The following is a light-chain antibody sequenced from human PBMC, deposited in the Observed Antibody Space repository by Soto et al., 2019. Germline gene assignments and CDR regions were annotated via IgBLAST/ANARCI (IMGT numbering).Light chain of an antibody. CDR1: QSVGSSF. V-gene: IGKV3-20*01. CDR2: GAS. J-gene: IGKJ2*01. Sequence: ETVLTQSPGTLSLSPVERATLSCRASQSVGSSFLAWYQQKTGQAPRLLIYGASSRAPGIPDRFSGSGSGTDFTLAISGLEPEDVAVYYCQHYGGSPYTFGQGTKLEIK. CDR3: QHYGGSPYT.